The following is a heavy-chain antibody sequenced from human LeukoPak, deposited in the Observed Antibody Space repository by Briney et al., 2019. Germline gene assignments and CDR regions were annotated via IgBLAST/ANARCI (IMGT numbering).Heavy chain of an antibody. CDR3: ARVLGLAGAYYFDY. CDR2: ISSSSSYI. J-gene: IGHJ4*02. D-gene: IGHD2-8*02. V-gene: IGHV3-21*01. CDR1: GFTFSSYS. Sequence: GGSLRLSCAASGFTFSSYSMNWVRQAPGKGLEWVSSISSSSSYIYYADSVKGRFTISRDNAKNSLYLQMNSLRAEDTAVYYCARVLGLAGAYYFDYWGQGTLVTVSS.